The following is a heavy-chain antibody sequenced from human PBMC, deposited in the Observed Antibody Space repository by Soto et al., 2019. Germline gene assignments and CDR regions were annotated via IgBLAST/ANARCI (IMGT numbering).Heavy chain of an antibody. J-gene: IGHJ6*02. CDR3: ARETTTAPYNYYGIDA. Sequence: ASVKVSCKASGYTFTGYYMHWVRQAPGQGLEWMGWINPNSGGTNYAQKFQGWVTMTRDTSISTAYMALSRLRSDDTAVYYCARETTTAPYNYYGIDAWGQGTTVTVSS. D-gene: IGHD4-4*01. V-gene: IGHV1-2*04. CDR2: INPNSGGT. CDR1: GYTFTGYY.